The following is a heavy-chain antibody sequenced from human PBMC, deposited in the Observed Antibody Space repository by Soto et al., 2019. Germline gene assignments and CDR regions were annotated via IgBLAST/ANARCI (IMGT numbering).Heavy chain of an antibody. J-gene: IGHJ4*02. CDR3: ARDQSITRLRPGSSSCFGY. V-gene: IGHV3-48*02. Sequence: PGGSLRLSCAASGFTFSSYSMNWVRQAPGKGLEWVSYISSSSSTIYYADSVKGRFTISRDNAKNSLYLQMNSLRDEDTAVYYCARDQSITRLRPGSSSCFGYWGQGTLVTVSS. CDR1: GFTFSSYS. CDR2: ISSSSSTI. D-gene: IGHD6-6*01.